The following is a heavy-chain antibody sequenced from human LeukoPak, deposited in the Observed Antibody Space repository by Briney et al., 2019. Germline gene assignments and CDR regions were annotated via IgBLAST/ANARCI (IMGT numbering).Heavy chain of an antibody. CDR1: GGSISSGDYY. CDR2: IYYSGST. D-gene: IGHD6-13*01. CDR3: ARDIIAAAGGGD. J-gene: IGHJ4*02. V-gene: IGHV4-30-4*01. Sequence: SETLSLTCTVSGGSISSGDYYWSWIRQPPGKGLEWIGYIYYSGSTYYNPSLKSRVTISVDTSKNQFSLKLSSVTAADTAVYYCARDIIAAAGGGDWGQGTLVTVSS.